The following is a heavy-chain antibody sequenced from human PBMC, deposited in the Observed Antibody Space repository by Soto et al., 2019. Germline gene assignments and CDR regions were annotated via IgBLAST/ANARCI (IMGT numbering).Heavy chain of an antibody. CDR2: ILHDETP. J-gene: IGHJ4*02. V-gene: IGHV3-23*01. Sequence: GGSLRLSCAASGVTFSTYAMTWVRQAPGRGLEWVATILHDETPFYTDSVKGRFTISRDNVRGTLYLQMNGLRVEDAALYFCAKDLFPTSGQRFFFESWGQGSLVTVSS. D-gene: IGHD2-21*01. CDR1: GVTFSTYA. CDR3: AKDLFPTSGQRFFFES.